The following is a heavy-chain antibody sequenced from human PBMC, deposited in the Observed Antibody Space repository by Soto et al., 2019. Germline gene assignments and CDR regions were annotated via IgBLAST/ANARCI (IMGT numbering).Heavy chain of an antibody. J-gene: IGHJ3*02. Sequence: QRQLVESGGGVVQPGRSLRLSCAASGFTFGAYTMHWVRQAPGKGLEWVAVISYDGNSERYTDLVKGRFIVSRDNSKSTMYLQMNSLRAEDTAVYYCARDGYSGRSDVFDIWGQGTMVTVSS. D-gene: IGHD1-26*01. CDR2: ISYDGNSE. CDR1: GFTFGAYT. V-gene: IGHV3-30*14. CDR3: ARDGYSGRSDVFDI.